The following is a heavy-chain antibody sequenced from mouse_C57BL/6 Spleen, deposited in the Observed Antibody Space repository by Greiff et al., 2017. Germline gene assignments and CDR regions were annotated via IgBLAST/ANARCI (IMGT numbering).Heavy chain of an antibody. J-gene: IGHJ3*01. D-gene: IGHD1-1*01. CDR1: GYSFTGYY. V-gene: IGHV1-42*01. CDR3: ASPLTGGFAY. CDR2: INPSTGGT. Sequence: EVKLVESGPELVKPGASVKISCKASGYSFTGYYMNWVKQSPEKSLEWIGEINPSTGGTTYNQKFKAKATLTVDKSSSTAYMQLKSLTSEDSAVYYCASPLTGGFAYWGKGTLVTVSA.